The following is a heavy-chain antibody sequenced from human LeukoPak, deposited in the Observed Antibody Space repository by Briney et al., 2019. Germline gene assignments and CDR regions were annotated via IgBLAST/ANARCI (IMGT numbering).Heavy chain of an antibody. Sequence: GASVKVSCKASGYTFTGYYMHWVRQAPGQGLEWMGWINPNSGGTSYARKFQGRVTMTRDTSISTAYMELSRLRSDDTAVYYCARGSTSSRVVVITTKGGSSYYFDYWGQGTLVTVSS. CDR1: GYTFTGYY. J-gene: IGHJ4*02. V-gene: IGHV1-2*02. D-gene: IGHD3-22*01. CDR2: INPNSGGT. CDR3: ARGSTSSRVVVITTKGGSSYYFDY.